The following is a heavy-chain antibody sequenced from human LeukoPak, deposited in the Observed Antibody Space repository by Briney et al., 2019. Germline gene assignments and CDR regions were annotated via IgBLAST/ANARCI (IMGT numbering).Heavy chain of an antibody. Sequence: GGSLRLSCEASGFTFSSYWMNWVRQAPGKGLEWVANIKQDGSEKYYVASVEGRFTVSRDNAKNSLFLLMDSLTAEDTAVYYCARQEAARRVGGYYYMDVWGKGTTVTVS. CDR3: ARQEAARRVGGYYYMDV. J-gene: IGHJ6*03. CDR2: IKQDGSEK. CDR1: GFTFSSYW. D-gene: IGHD6-6*01. V-gene: IGHV3-7*01.